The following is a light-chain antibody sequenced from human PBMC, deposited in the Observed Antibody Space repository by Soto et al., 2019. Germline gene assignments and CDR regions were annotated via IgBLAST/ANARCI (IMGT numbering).Light chain of an antibody. CDR1: QSISSY. Sequence: DIQMTQAPSSLSASVGDRVTITCRASQSISSYLNWYQQKPGKAPKLLIYAASSLQSGVPSRFSGSGSGTDFTLTIISLQPEDFATYYCQQSYSTPKVIFCGGTKVEIK. J-gene: IGKJ4*01. V-gene: IGKV1-39*01. CDR2: AAS. CDR3: QQSYSTPKVI.